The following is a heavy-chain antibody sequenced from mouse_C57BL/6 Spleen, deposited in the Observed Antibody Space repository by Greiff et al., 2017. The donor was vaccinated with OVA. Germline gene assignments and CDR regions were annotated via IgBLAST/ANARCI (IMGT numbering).Heavy chain of an antibody. V-gene: IGHV1-15*01. CDR1: GYTFTDYE. D-gene: IGHD2-5*01. Sequence: QVQLKQSGAELVRPGASVTLSCKASGYTFTDYEMHWVKQTPVHGLEWIGAIDPETGGTAYNQKFKGKAILTADKSSSTAYMELRSLTSEDSAVYYGTRSYSKGGYFEVWGTGTTLTASS. CDR3: TRSYSKGGYFEV. J-gene: IGHJ1*03. CDR2: IDPETGGT.